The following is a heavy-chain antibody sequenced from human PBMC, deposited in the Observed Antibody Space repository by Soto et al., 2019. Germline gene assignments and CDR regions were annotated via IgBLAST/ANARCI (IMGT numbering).Heavy chain of an antibody. Sequence: GGSLRLSCAASGFTFSSYGMHWVRQAPGKGLEWVAVISYDGSNKYYADSVKGRFTISRDNSKNTLYLQMNSLRAEDTAVYYCAMSLAGATNWFAPWVQGTL. CDR2: ISYDGSNK. J-gene: IGHJ5*02. D-gene: IGHD1-26*01. CDR3: AMSLAGATNWFAP. V-gene: IGHV3-30*03. CDR1: GFTFSSYG.